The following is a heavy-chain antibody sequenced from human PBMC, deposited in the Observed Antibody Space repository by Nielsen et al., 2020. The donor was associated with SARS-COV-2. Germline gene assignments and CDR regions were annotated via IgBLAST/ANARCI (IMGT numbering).Heavy chain of an antibody. J-gene: IGHJ6*02. Sequence: SGPTLVKPTQTLTLTCTFSGFSLSTSGGGGGWIRQPPGKALEWLALIYWDDDKRYSPSLKSRLTITKDTSKNQVVLTMTNMDPVDTATYYCARAYSSSSGYYYYGMDVWGQGTTVTVSS. CDR1: GFSLSTSGGG. CDR2: IYWDDDK. CDR3: ARAYSSSSGYYYYGMDV. D-gene: IGHD6-6*01. V-gene: IGHV2-5*02.